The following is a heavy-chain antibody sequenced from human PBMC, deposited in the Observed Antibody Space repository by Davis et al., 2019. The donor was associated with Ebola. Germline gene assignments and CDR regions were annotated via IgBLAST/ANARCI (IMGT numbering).Heavy chain of an antibody. CDR2: IKQDGSEK. Sequence: GGSLRLSCAASGFTFSSYWMSWVRQAPGKGLEWVANIKQDGSEKYYADSVKGRFTISRDNSKNTLFLQMSSLRTEDTAIYYCAKGELVITRGYFDYWGQGILVTVSS. V-gene: IGHV3-7*01. J-gene: IGHJ4*02. CDR1: GFTFSSYW. D-gene: IGHD3-9*01. CDR3: AKGELVITRGYFDY.